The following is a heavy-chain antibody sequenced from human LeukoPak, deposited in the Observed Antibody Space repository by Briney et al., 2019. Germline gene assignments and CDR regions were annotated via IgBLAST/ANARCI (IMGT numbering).Heavy chain of an antibody. CDR3: VVVFDY. CDR1: GFTFSSYA. V-gene: IGHV3-48*03. J-gene: IGHJ4*02. CDR2: ISNSGSTI. Sequence: GGSLRLSCAASGFTFSSYAMHWVRQATGKGLEWVAYISNSGSTINYADSVKGRFTISRDNAKKSLYLQMNSLRAEDTAVYYCVVVFDYWGQGTLVTVSS. D-gene: IGHD3-22*01.